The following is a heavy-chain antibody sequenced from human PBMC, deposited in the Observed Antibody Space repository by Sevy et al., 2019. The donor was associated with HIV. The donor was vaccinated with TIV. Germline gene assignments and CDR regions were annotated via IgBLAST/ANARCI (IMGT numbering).Heavy chain of an antibody. J-gene: IGHJ3*02. CDR3: ARDGGYDTFRAFDI. D-gene: IGHD3-3*01. Sequence: LGVSLRLSCAASRFTFSNYAMNWVRLAPGKGLEWVSSISGSSAYIYYADSVKGRFTISRDNARDSLYLQMNSLRAEDTAVYYCARDGGYDTFRAFDIWGQGTMVTVSS. CDR2: ISGSSAYI. CDR1: RFTFSNYA. V-gene: IGHV3-21*01.